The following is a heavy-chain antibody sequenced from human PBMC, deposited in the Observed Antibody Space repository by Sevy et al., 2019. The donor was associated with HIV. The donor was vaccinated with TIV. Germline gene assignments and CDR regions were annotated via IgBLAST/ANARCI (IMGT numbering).Heavy chain of an antibody. CDR2: INHSGST. CDR1: GGSFSGYY. Sequence: SETLSLTCAVYGGSFSGYYWSWIRQPPGKGLEWIGEINHSGSTNYNPSLKSRVTISVDTSKNQFSLKLSSVTAADTAVYYCARVSYYGMDVWGQGTTVTVSS. J-gene: IGHJ6*02. CDR3: ARVSYYGMDV. V-gene: IGHV4-34*01.